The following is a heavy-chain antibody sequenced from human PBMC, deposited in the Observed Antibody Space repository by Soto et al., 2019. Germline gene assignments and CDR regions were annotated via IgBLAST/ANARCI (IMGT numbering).Heavy chain of an antibody. CDR2: ISYDGSNK. CDR3: ARCIGIVGATPGGMDV. Sequence: PXGSLRLSCAASGFTFSSYAMHWVRQAPGKGLEWVAVISYDGSNKYYADSVKGRFTISRDNSKNTLYLQMNSLRAEDTAVYYCARCIGIVGATPGGMDVWGQGTTVTVSS. D-gene: IGHD1-26*01. V-gene: IGHV3-30-3*01. CDR1: GFTFSSYA. J-gene: IGHJ6*02.